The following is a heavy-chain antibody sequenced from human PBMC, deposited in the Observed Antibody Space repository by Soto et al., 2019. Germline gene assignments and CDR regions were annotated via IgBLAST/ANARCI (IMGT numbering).Heavy chain of an antibody. J-gene: IGHJ4*02. Sequence: QVQLVQSGAEVRKPGASVKVSCKASGYTFISYDINWVRQAAGQGLEWMGWMNPDSGDTGYAQKFQGGVTMTRHTSITTAYLELSSRRSDDAAVYYCARVELSRTSMDHWGQGALVTVSS. CDR3: ARVELSRTSMDH. D-gene: IGHD1-26*01. CDR1: GYTFISYD. V-gene: IGHV1-8*01. CDR2: MNPDSGDT.